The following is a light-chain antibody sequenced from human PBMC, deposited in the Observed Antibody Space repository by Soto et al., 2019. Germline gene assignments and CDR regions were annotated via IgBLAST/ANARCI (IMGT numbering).Light chain of an antibody. CDR1: QSVSSN. CDR3: QQCNNWPRT. J-gene: IGKJ1*01. CDR2: DAS. Sequence: EIVMTQSPATLSVSPGERATLSCRASQSVSSNSAWYQQKPGQAPRLLIYDASTRATGIPASFSGSGSGTEFTLTISSLQSEDFAFYYCQQCNNWPRTFGQGTKVDIK. V-gene: IGKV3-15*01.